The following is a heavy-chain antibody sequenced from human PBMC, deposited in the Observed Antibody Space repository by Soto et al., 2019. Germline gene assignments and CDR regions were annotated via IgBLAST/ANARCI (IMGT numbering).Heavy chain of an antibody. CDR3: ARAMVRGVIIGHNWFDP. CDR1: GGTFSSYT. D-gene: IGHD3-10*01. V-gene: IGHV1-69*02. J-gene: IGHJ5*02. Sequence: GASVKVSCKASGGTFSSYTISWVRQAPGQGLEWMGRIIPILGIANYAQKFQGRVTITADKSTSTAYMELSSLRSEDTAVYYCARAMVRGVIIGHNWFDPWGQGTLVTVSS. CDR2: IIPILGIA.